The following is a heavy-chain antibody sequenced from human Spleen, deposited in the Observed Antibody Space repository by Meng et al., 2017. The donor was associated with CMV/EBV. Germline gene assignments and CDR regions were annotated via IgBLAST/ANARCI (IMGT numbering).Heavy chain of an antibody. CDR1: GFTFRDFY. CDR3: ARDQYRVSSSLEYYYYYGMDV. J-gene: IGHJ6*02. CDR2: ISSGSGSNI. D-gene: IGHD6-6*01. Sequence: GGSLRLSCAASGFTFRDFYMSWIRQAPGKGLEWVSYISSGSGSNIYYADSVKGRFTISRDNAKNSLYLQMNSLRAEDTAVYYCARDQYRVSSSLEYYYYYGMDVWGQGTTVTVSS. V-gene: IGHV3-11*01.